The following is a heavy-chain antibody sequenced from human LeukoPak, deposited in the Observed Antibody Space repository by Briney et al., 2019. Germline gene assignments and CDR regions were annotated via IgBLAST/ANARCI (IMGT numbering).Heavy chain of an antibody. CDR1: GFTFSDYY. CDR2: ISSSGSTI. CDR3: ARGSTMVRGVIKRPPAFDY. D-gene: IGHD3-10*01. V-gene: IGHV3-11*01. J-gene: IGHJ4*02. Sequence: PGGSLRLSCAASGFTFSDYYMSWIRQAPGRGLEWVSYISSSGSTIYYADSVKGRFTISRDNAKNSLYLQMNSLRAEDPAVYYCARGSTMVRGVIKRPPAFDYWGQGTLVTVSS.